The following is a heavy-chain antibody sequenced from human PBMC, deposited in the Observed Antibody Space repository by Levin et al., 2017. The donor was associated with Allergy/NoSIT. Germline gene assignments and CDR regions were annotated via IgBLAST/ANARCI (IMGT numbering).Heavy chain of an antibody. Sequence: GESLKISCAASGFTFSSYEMNWVRQAPGKGLEWVSYISSSGSTIYYADSVKGRFTISRDNAKNSLYLQMNSLRAEDTAVYYCARAGDIVVVPAALQDWGQGTLVTVSS. CDR1: GFTFSSYE. CDR2: ISSSGSTI. CDR3: ARAGDIVVVPAALQD. V-gene: IGHV3-48*03. J-gene: IGHJ4*02. D-gene: IGHD2-2*01.